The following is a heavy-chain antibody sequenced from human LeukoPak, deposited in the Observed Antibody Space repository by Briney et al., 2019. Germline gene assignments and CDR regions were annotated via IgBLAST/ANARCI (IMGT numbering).Heavy chain of an antibody. D-gene: IGHD3-3*01. J-gene: IGHJ4*02. CDR3: AKDVNYLGFYYFDY. Sequence: GGSLRLSCAASGFTFSSYAMSWVRQAPGKGLEWVSAISGSGGSTYYADSVKGRFTISRDNSKNTLYLQMNSLRVEDTAVYYCAKDVNYLGFYYFDYWGQGTLVTVSS. CDR2: ISGSGGST. CDR1: GFTFSSYA. V-gene: IGHV3-23*01.